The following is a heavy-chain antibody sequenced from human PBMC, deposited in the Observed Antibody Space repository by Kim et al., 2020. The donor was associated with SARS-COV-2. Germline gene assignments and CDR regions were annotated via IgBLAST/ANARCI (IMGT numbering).Heavy chain of an antibody. CDR1: GYSFTSYW. V-gene: IGHV5-10-1*01. Sequence: GESLKISCKGSGYSFTSYWISWVRQMPGKGLEWMGRIDPSDSYTNYSPSFQGHVTISADKSISTAYLQWSSLKASDTAMYYCARALSSDDDFDYWGQGTLVTVSS. J-gene: IGHJ4*02. D-gene: IGHD6-6*01. CDR2: IDPSDSYT. CDR3: ARALSSDDDFDY.